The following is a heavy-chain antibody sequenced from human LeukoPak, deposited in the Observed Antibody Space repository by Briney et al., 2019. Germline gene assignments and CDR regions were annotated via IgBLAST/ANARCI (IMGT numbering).Heavy chain of an antibody. J-gene: IGHJ4*02. V-gene: IGHV4-31*03. CDR2: IYYSGST. D-gene: IGHD1-26*01. CDR1: GGSISSGGYY. Sequence: SETLSLTCTVSGGSISSGGYYWSRIRQHPGKGLEWIGYIYYSGSTYYNPSLKSRVTISVDTSKNQFSLKLSSVTAADTAVYYCATVGSGSYSGYWGQGTLVTVSS. CDR3: ATVGSGSYSGY.